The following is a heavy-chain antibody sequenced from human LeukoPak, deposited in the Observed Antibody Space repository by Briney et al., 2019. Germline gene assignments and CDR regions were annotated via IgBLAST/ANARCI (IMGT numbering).Heavy chain of an antibody. J-gene: IGHJ4*02. V-gene: IGHV1-18*01. D-gene: IGHD6-13*01. CDR1: GYTFTSYG. CDR3: ARDIAALDY. CDR2: ISAYNGNT. Sequence: ASVKVSCKASGYTFTSYGISWVRQAPGQGLEWMGWISAYNGNTNYAQKLQGRVTMARDTSTSTVYMELSSLRSEDTAVYYCARDIAALDYWGQGTLVTVSS.